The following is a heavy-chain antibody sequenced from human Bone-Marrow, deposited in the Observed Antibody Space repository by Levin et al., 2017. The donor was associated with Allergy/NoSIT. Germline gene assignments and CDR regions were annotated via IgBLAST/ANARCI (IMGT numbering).Heavy chain of an antibody. CDR2: IYSGGST. CDR1: GFTVSSNY. CDR3: ARGWFGELLSH. Sequence: GGSLRLSCAASGFTVSSNYMSWVRQAPGKGPEWVSVIYSGGSTYYADSVKGRFTISRDNSKTTLYRQMNSLRAEDTAVYYCARGWFGELLSHWGQGTLVTVSS. D-gene: IGHD3-10*01. J-gene: IGHJ4*02. V-gene: IGHV3-53*01.